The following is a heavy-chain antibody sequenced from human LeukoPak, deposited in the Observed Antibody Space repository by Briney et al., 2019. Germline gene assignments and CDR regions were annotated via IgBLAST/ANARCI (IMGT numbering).Heavy chain of an antibody. J-gene: IGHJ4*02. CDR3: ARRDGRGWFYFDY. CDR1: GGSISSYY. Sequence: SETLSLTCTVSGGSISSYYWSWIRQPPGKGLAWFGYFYYRGRTNSNPSLRSRVTIPIDTSKTQCSLKLNSVTAADTAVYYWARRDGRGWFYFDYWGQGTLVTVSS. CDR2: FYYRGRT. D-gene: IGHD6-19*01. V-gene: IGHV4-59*01.